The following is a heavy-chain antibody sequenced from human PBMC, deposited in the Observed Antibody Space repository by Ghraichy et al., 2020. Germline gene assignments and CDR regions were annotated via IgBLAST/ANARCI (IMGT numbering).Heavy chain of an antibody. D-gene: IGHD2-15*01. CDR3: ARDGYCSGGSCYPHGWFDP. Sequence: GGSLRLSCAASGFTFSSYDMHWVRQAPGKGLEWGAVIWYDGSNKYYADSVKGRFTISRDNSKNTLYLQMNSLRAEDTAVYYCARDGYCSGGSCYPHGWFDPWGHGTLVPVSS. J-gene: IGHJ5*02. V-gene: IGHV3-33*01. CDR1: GFTFSSYD. CDR2: IWYDGSNK.